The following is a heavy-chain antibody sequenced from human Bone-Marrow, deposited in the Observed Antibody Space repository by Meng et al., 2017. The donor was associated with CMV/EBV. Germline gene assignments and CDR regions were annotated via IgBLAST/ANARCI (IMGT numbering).Heavy chain of an antibody. CDR3: APGFRSWSGSYSS. CDR1: GAPFSGY. Sequence: VNLQQWGAGLLKPSETLSLPCGVYGAPFSGYWSWVRQPPGKGLEWIGEITHSGSTNYNVSLKSRVTISIDTSKNQFSLKLSSVTATDTAVYYCAPGFRSWSGSYSSWGQGTLVTVSS. V-gene: IGHV4-34*01. D-gene: IGHD1-26*01. J-gene: IGHJ4*02. CDR2: ITHSGST.